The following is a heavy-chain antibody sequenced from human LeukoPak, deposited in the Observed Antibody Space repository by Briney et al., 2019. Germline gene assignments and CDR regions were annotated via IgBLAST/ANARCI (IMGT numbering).Heavy chain of an antibody. Sequence: ASVKVSCKASGYTFTSYYMHWVRQAPGQGPEWMGWISAYNGNTNYAQKLQGRVTMTTDTSTSTAYMELRSLRSDDTAVYYCARVRATTADFDYWGQGTLVTVSS. V-gene: IGHV1-18*04. CDR1: GYTFTSYY. D-gene: IGHD1-26*01. J-gene: IGHJ4*02. CDR3: ARVRATTADFDY. CDR2: ISAYNGNT.